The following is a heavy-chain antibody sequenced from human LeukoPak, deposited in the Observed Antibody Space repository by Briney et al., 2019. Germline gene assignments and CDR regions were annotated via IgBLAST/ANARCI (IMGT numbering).Heavy chain of an antibody. Sequence: SETLSLTCIVSGYSIISDYFWGWVRQPPGKGPEWIGSIFHSGSVYYNPSLKSRVTISVDMSKNHFSLRLSSVTAADTAMYYCARGTLYSGWSYYFDYWGQGSQVTVSS. CDR1: GYSIISDYF. CDR2: IFHSGSV. CDR3: ARGTLYSGWSYYFDY. V-gene: IGHV4-38-2*02. D-gene: IGHD6-19*01. J-gene: IGHJ4*02.